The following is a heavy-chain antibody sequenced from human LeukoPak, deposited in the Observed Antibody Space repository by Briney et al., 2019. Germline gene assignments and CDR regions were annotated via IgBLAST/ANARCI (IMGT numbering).Heavy chain of an antibody. CDR1: GLTFSDYY. CDR2: ISSSSSYT. CDR3: VTAVLVSSYYFDC. J-gene: IGHJ4*02. Sequence: PGGSLRLSCAASGLTFSDYYMSWIRQAPGKGLEWISYISSSSSYTNYVDSVKGRFTISRDNAKNSLYLQMNSLRAEDTAVYYCVTAVLVSSYYFDCWGQGTLVTVSS. V-gene: IGHV3-11*05. D-gene: IGHD5/OR15-5a*01.